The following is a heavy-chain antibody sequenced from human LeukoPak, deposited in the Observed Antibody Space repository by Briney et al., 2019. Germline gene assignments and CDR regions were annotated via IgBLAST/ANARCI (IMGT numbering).Heavy chain of an antibody. Sequence: PGGSLRLSCVASGFTFSSRDWMTWVRQAPGKGLEWVANIKQDGSEKNYVDSVKGRFTISRDNAKNSVDLQMNSLRVEDTAVYYCARVAEAGTGIFVNFYYSMDIWGKGTTVTISS. D-gene: IGHD6-13*01. CDR1: GFTFSSRDW. CDR2: IKQDGSEK. CDR3: ARVAEAGTGIFVNFYYSMDI. V-gene: IGHV3-7*01. J-gene: IGHJ6*03.